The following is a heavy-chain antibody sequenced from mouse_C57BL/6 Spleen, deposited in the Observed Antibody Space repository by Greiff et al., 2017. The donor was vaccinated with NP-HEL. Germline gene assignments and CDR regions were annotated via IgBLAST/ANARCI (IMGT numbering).Heavy chain of an antibody. CDR3: ARSYYGSRGEDWYFDV. CDR1: GYTFTSYW. Sequence: VQLQQSGAELVKPGASVKLSCKASGYTFTSYWMHWVKQRPGQGLEWIGMIHPNSGSTNYNEKFKSKATLTVDKSSSTAYMQLSSLTSEDSAVYYCARSYYGSRGEDWYFDVWGTGTTVTVSS. CDR2: IHPNSGST. V-gene: IGHV1-64*01. D-gene: IGHD1-1*01. J-gene: IGHJ1*03.